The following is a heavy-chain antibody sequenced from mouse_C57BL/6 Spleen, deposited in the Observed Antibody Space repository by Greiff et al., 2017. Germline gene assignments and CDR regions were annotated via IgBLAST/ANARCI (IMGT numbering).Heavy chain of an antibody. V-gene: IGHV5-9-1*02. CDR2: ISSGGDYI. J-gene: IGHJ4*01. Sequence: EVMLMESGEGLVKPGGSLKLSCAASGFTFSSYAMSWVRQTPEKRLEWVAYISSGGDYIYYADTVKGRFTISRDNARNTLYLQMSSLKSEDTAMYYCTSVDGYYSYYAMDYWGQGTSVTVSS. CDR3: TSVDGYYSYYAMDY. D-gene: IGHD2-3*01. CDR1: GFTFSSYA.